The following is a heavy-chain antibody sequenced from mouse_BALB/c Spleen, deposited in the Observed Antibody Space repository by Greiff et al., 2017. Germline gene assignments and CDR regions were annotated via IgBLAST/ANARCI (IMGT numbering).Heavy chain of an antibody. J-gene: IGHJ2*01. CDR1: GFNITDYY. Sequence: VQLQQSGAELVRPGALVKLSCKASGFNITDYYMHWVKQRPEQGLEWIGWIDPENGNTIYDPKFQGKASITADTSSNTAYLQLSSLTSEDTAVYYCASRGASGEYWGQGTTLTVSS. D-gene: IGHD3-1*01. CDR3: ASRGASGEY. CDR2: IDPENGNT. V-gene: IGHV14-1*02.